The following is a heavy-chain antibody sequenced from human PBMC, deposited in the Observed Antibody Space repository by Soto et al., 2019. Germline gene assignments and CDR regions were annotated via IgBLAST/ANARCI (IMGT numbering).Heavy chain of an antibody. D-gene: IGHD6-13*01. CDR2: INSDGSST. CDR1: GFTFSSYW. J-gene: IGHJ4*02. V-gene: IGHV3-74*01. CDR3: ARDPGYSSTLTDY. Sequence: PGGSLRLSCAASGFTFSSYWMHWVRQAPGKGLMWVSRINSDGSSTSYADSVKGRFTISRDNAKNTLYLQKNSQRAEDTAVYYCARDPGYSSTLTDYWGQGTLVTVSS.